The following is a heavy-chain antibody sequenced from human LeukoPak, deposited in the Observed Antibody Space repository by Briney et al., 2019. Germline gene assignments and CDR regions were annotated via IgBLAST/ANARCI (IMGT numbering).Heavy chain of an antibody. D-gene: IGHD1-26*01. Sequence: PGGSLRLSCAASGFTFSSYWMSWVRQAPGKGLEWVANIKQDGSEKYYADSVKGRFTISRDNSKNTLYLQMNSLRAEDTAVYYCAQSLVGATPRDYWGQGTLVTVSS. J-gene: IGHJ4*02. V-gene: IGHV3-7*01. CDR1: GFTFSSYW. CDR3: AQSLVGATPRDY. CDR2: IKQDGSEK.